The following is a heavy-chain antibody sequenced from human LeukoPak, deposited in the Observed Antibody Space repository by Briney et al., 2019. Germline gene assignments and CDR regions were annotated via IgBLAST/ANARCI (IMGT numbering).Heavy chain of an antibody. CDR2: IYPGDSDT. CDR3: ARRSYGGKDFDY. Sequence: GGSLKISFKGSGYLFTSYWITWVRPMPGKGRGWMGIIYPGDSDTRYSPSFQGQVTISADKSISTAYLQWSSLKASDTAMYYCARRSYGGKDFDYWGQGTLVTVSS. V-gene: IGHV5-51*01. D-gene: IGHD4-23*01. CDR1: GYLFTSYW. J-gene: IGHJ4*02.